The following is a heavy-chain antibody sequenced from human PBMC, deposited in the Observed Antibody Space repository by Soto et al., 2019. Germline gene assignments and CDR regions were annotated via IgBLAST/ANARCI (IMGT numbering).Heavy chain of an antibody. Sequence: ASVKVSCKASGYTFAIYAMHWVRQAPGQRLEWMGWINAGNGNTKYSQKFQGRVTITRDTSASTAYMELSSLRSEDTAVYYCALRPSSLSGFDPWGQGTLVTVSS. CDR3: ALRPSSLSGFDP. CDR2: INAGNGNT. D-gene: IGHD3-16*02. CDR1: GYTFAIYA. V-gene: IGHV1-3*01. J-gene: IGHJ5*02.